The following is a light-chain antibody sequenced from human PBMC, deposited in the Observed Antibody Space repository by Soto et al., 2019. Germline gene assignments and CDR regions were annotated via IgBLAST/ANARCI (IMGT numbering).Light chain of an antibody. V-gene: IGKV1-5*01. J-gene: IGKJ2*01. CDR1: QDISNY. CDR2: DAS. CDR3: QQYNSYLYT. Sequence: DIQMTQSPSSLSASLGDRVTITCQASQDISNYLNWYQQKPGKAPKLLIYDASSLQSGVPSRFSGSGSGTEFTLTISSLQPDDFATYYCQQYNSYLYTFGQGTKVDIK.